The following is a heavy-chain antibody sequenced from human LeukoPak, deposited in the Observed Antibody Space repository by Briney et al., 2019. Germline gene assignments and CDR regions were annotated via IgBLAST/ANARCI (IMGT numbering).Heavy chain of an antibody. J-gene: IGHJ4*02. Sequence: GGSLRLSCAASGFTFSSYGMHWVSQAPGKGMEWVAVISYDGSNKYYADSVKGRFTISRDNSKNTLYLQMNSLRAEDTAVYYCAKDLGSGWDYWGQGTLVTVSS. D-gene: IGHD6-19*01. CDR2: ISYDGSNK. V-gene: IGHV3-30*18. CDR3: AKDLGSGWDY. CDR1: GFTFSSYG.